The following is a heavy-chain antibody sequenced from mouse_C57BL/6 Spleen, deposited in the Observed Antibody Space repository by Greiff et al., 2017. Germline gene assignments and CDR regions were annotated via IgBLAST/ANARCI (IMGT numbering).Heavy chain of an antibody. CDR1: GYTFTEYT. CDR3: ARHGPEYYAMDY. CDR2: FYPGSGSI. J-gene: IGHJ4*01. Sequence: QVQLKESGAELVKPGASVKLSCKASGYTFTEYTIHWVKQRSGQGLEWIGWFYPGSGSIKYNEKFTDKATLTAAKSSSPVYMELSRLTSEYAAVXVCARHGPEYYAMDYWGQGTSVTVSS. V-gene: IGHV1-62-2*01.